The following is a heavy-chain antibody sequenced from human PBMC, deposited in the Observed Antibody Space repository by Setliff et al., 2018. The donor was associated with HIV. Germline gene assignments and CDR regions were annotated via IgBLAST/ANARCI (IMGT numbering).Heavy chain of an antibody. CDR2: IYYSGNT. V-gene: IGHV4-59*01. J-gene: IGHJ6*03. Sequence: LSLTCAVYGGSFSGFYWSWIRQPPGKGLEWIGYIYYSGNTNYNPSLKSRVTISVDTSKNQFSLKLSSVTAADTAVYYCARLTIFGVVMATYYMDVWGKGTTVTVSS. CDR1: GGSFSGFY. CDR3: ARLTIFGVVMATYYMDV. D-gene: IGHD3-3*01.